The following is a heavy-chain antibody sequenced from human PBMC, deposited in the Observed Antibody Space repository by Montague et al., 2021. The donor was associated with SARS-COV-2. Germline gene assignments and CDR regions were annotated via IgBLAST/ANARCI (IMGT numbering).Heavy chain of an antibody. D-gene: IGHD2-15*01. CDR1: GDPISGLF. Sequence: SETLSLTCTVSGDPISGLFWNWIRQPAGKGLEWIGRIYASGGTDYNPSLESRVTMSVDTSKNQFSLKVNSVTAADTAMYYCGRGVVAATPVVDYWGRGTLVTVSS. J-gene: IGHJ4*02. CDR3: GRGVVAATPVVDY. V-gene: IGHV4-4*07. CDR2: IYASGGT.